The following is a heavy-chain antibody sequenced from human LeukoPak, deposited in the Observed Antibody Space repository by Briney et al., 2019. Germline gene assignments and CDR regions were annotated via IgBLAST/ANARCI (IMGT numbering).Heavy chain of an antibody. Sequence: SETLSLTCTVSGGSISSSSYYWGWIRRPPGKGLEWIGSIYYSGSTYYNPSLKSRVTISVDTSKNQFSLKLSSVTAADTAVYYCARRRGRSAFDPWGQGTLVTVSS. D-gene: IGHD2-15*01. CDR1: GGSISSSSYY. CDR2: IYYSGST. CDR3: ARRRGRSAFDP. V-gene: IGHV4-39*01. J-gene: IGHJ5*02.